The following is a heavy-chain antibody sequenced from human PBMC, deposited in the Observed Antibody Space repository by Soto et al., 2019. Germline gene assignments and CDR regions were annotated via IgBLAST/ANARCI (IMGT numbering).Heavy chain of an antibody. Sequence: VQLVQSGGEVRKPGASVTVSCRASGYTFTKYGISWVRQAAGQGLEWMGWISADNDNTNYAQNLQGRVTMTTYTSTSTAYMQLRSLRSDDTAVYFCARGPSGYDYGLFDFWGQGTLVTVSS. J-gene: IGHJ4*02. V-gene: IGHV1-18*01. D-gene: IGHD5-12*01. CDR2: ISADNDNT. CDR1: GYTFTKYG. CDR3: ARGPSGYDYGLFDF.